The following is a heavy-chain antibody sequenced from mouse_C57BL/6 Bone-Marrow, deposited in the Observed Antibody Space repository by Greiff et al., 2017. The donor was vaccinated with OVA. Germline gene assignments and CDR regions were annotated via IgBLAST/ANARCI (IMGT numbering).Heavy chain of an antibody. Sequence: QVQLQQPGADLVKPGASVKLSCKASGYTFTSYWMHWVKQPPGQGLEWIGNINPSSGGTNYNEKFKSKVTLTVDKSSSTAYMQIISLTSKDSSVYYCSRAYPMVLWVGYWGQGTTLTVSS. V-gene: IGHV1-53*01. J-gene: IGHJ2*01. CDR3: SRAYPMVLWVGY. CDR1: GYTFTSYW. D-gene: IGHD2-2*01. CDR2: INPSSGGT.